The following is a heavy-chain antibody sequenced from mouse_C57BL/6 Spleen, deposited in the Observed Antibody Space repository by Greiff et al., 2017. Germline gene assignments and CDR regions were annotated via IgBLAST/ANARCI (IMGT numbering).Heavy chain of an antibody. CDR1: GYTFTNYW. D-gene: IGHD2-4*01. J-gene: IGHJ1*03. V-gene: IGHV1-63*01. CDR2: IYPGGGYT. CDR3: ARGYYYYDWYFDV. Sequence: VQLQESGAELVRPGTSVKMSCKASGYTFTNYWIGWAKQRTGHGLEWIGDIYPGGGYTNYNEKFKGKATLTADKSSSTAYMQFSSMTSEDSAIYYCARGYYYYDWYFDVWGTGTTVTVSS.